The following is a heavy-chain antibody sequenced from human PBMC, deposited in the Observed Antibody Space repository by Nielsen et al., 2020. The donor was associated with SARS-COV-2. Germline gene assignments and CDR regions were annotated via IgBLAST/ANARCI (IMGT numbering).Heavy chain of an antibody. CDR2: ISGSGGST. CDR1: GFTFSDYY. J-gene: IGHJ4*02. V-gene: IGHV3-23*01. D-gene: IGHD1-26*01. Sequence: GESLKISCAASGFTFSDYYMSWVRQAPGKGLEWVSAISGSGGSTYYADSVKGRFTISRDNSKNTLYLQMNSLRAEDTAVYYCATIVGVGGAAFDYWGQGTLVTVSS. CDR3: ATIVGVGGAAFDY.